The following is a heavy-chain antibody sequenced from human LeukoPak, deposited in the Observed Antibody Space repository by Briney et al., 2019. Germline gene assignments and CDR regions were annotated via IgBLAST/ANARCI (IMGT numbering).Heavy chain of an antibody. CDR3: ARSVPSLDYLFDS. CDR2: IYNSGIT. CDR1: GGSISGYY. Sequence: SETLSLTCTVSGGSISGYYWTWIRQLPGKGLEWIGYIYNSGITNYNPSLKSRVTVSVDTSKNQFSLRLTSVTAADTAVYYCARSVPSLDYLFDSWGHGTLVTVSS. J-gene: IGHJ5*01. V-gene: IGHV4-59*08. D-gene: IGHD4-11*01.